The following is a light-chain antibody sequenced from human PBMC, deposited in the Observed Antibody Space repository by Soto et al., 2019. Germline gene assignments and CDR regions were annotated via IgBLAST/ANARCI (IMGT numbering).Light chain of an antibody. J-gene: IGKJ1*01. CDR3: KKRSHWHTWK. CDR2: DAS. CDR1: QSVISY. Sequence: IVLTHSPSTLSLSPVERSTLSCMASQSVISYLAWYQQKPGHAPRLLIYDASNRATGIPARFSGSGSGTDFTLTIRTLEPEDFAVYQSKKRSHWHTWKFGKGNXVEIK. V-gene: IGKV3-11*01.